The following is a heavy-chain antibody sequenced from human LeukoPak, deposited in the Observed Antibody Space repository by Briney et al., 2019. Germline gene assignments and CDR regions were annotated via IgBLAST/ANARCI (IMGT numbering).Heavy chain of an antibody. Sequence: GGSLRLSCAASGFTFSSYAMHWVRQAPGKGLEWVAVISYDGSNKYYADSVKGRFTISRDNSKNTLYLQMNSLRAEDTAVYYCAKGRLGEYYDILTGYYTTYWGQGTLVTVSS. CDR2: ISYDGSNK. CDR1: GFTFSSYA. V-gene: IGHV3-30-3*01. J-gene: IGHJ4*02. CDR3: AKGRLGEYYDILTGYYTTY. D-gene: IGHD3-9*01.